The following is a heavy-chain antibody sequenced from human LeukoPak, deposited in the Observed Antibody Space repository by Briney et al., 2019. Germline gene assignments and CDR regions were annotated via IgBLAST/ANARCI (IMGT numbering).Heavy chain of an antibody. Sequence: PSETLSLTCAVYGGSFSGYYWSWIRQPPGEGLEWIGEINHSGSTNYNPSLKSRVTISVDTSKNQFSLKLSSVTAADTAVYYCARGPAFDIWGQGTMVTVSS. V-gene: IGHV4-34*01. CDR1: GGSFSGYY. J-gene: IGHJ3*02. CDR3: ARGPAFDI. CDR2: INHSGST.